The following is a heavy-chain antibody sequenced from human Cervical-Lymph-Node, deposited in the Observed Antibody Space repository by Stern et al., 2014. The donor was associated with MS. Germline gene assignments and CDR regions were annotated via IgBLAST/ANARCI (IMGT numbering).Heavy chain of an antibody. D-gene: IGHD3-3*01. V-gene: IGHV2-70*04. Sequence: QITLKESGPALVKPTQTLTLTCSFSGFSFITSGTRVSWIRQPPGRALEWLARIEWNDKTFYNSSQLTRLSISKDTSKNQVVLTMTNVDPVDTATYYCARMMGSGYRHYFDYWGQGIPVTVSS. CDR1: GFSFITSGTR. J-gene: IGHJ4*02. CDR2: IEWNDKT. CDR3: ARMMGSGYRHYFDY.